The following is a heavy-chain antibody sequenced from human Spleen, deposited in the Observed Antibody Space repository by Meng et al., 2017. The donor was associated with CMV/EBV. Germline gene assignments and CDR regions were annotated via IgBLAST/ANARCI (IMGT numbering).Heavy chain of an antibody. Sequence: GSLRLSCTVTGGSITSSSYYWGWIRQPPGKGLEWIGTIYNSGSAHYNPSLQSRVTISVDTSKNQFSLRMRSVTAADTAVYYCASSFLDIVATIEVRGGIYYFDYWGQGTLVTVSS. CDR1: GGSITSSSYY. J-gene: IGHJ4*02. CDR2: IYNSGSA. D-gene: IGHD5-12*01. V-gene: IGHV4-39*07. CDR3: ASSFLDIVATIEVRGGIYYFDY.